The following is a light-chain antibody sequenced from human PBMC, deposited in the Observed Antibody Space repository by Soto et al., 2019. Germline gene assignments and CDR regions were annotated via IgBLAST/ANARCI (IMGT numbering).Light chain of an antibody. CDR1: QDITNY. CDR2: DAS. V-gene: IGKV1-5*01. J-gene: IGKJ1*01. CDR3: QRYNSYSRT. Sequence: IQMTQSPSSLSASVGDRVTITCQASQDITNYLNWYQQKPGKVPKLLIYDASSLESGVPSRFSGSGSGTEFTLTISGLQPDDFATYYCQRYNSYSRTFGQGTKVDIK.